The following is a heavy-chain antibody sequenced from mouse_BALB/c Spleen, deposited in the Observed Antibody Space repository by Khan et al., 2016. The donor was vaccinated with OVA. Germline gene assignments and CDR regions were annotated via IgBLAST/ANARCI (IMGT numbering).Heavy chain of an antibody. J-gene: IGHJ3*01. Sequence: EVQLVESGPGLVKPSQSLSLTCTVTGYSINSEYAWNWIRQFPGNKLEWMGYINYSGNTRFNPSLKSRTSITRDTSKNQFFLQLNSVTTEDTATYYCARKAYYDYDPFPYWGQGTLVTVSA. CDR1: GYSINSEYA. D-gene: IGHD2-4*01. CDR3: ARKAYYDYDPFPY. V-gene: IGHV3-2*02. CDR2: INYSGNT.